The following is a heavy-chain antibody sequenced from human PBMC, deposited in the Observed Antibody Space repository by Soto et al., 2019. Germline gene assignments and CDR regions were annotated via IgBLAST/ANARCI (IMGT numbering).Heavy chain of an antibody. Sequence: AGGSLRLSCAASGFTFSSYSMNWVCQAPGKGLEWVSSISSSSYIYYADSVKGRFTISRDNAKNSLYLQMNSLRAEDTAVYYCARSDEYQLLWYDGMDVWRHGTTDTVSS. CDR1: GFTFSSYS. V-gene: IGHV3-21*01. CDR3: ARSDEYQLLWYDGMDV. J-gene: IGHJ6*02. D-gene: IGHD2-2*01. CDR2: ISSSSYI.